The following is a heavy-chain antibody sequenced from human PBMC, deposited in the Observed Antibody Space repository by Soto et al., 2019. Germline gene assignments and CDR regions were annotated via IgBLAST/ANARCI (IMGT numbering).Heavy chain of an antibody. V-gene: IGHV4-31*03. D-gene: IGHD3-22*01. CDR1: GGSISSGGYY. J-gene: IGHJ4*02. Sequence: PSETLSLTCTVSGGSISSGGYYWSWIRQHPGKCLEWIGYIYYSGSTYYNPSLKSRVTISVDTSKNQFSLKLSSVTAADTAVYYCARDSSGYYLDYWGQGTLVTVSS. CDR3: ARDSSGYYLDY. CDR2: IYYSGST.